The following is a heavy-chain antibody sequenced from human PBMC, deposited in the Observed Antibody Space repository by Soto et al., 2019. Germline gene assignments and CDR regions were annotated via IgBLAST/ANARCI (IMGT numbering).Heavy chain of an antibody. CDR3: ARARSGSPTEYFQY. CDR1: GYPFTRYT. D-gene: IGHD1-26*01. Sequence: ASVKVSCKASGYPFTRYTIYWVRQAPGQGLEWMGWINTGNGDTKYSQKVQGRVTITRDTSASTAYMEVNSLISEDAAVYFCARARSGSPTEYFQYWGQGTLVTVPQ. V-gene: IGHV1-3*04. J-gene: IGHJ1*01. CDR2: INTGNGDT.